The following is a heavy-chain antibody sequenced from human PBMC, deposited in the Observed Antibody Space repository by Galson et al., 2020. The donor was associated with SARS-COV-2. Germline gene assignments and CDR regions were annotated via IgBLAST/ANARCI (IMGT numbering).Heavy chain of an antibody. V-gene: IGHV3-64*01. J-gene: IGHJ5*02. CDR3: ARVGVLPYYL. CDR1: GFAFGSFA. D-gene: IGHD3-10*01. Sequence: GGTLRLSCAAPGFAFGSFAMPWVRQAPGKGLEYVPAITDNGGSTYYGTSVKGRFTISRDNSKNTLYLQMGSLRAEDMAVYYCARVGVLPYYLWGQGTLVTVSS. CDR2: ITDNGGST.